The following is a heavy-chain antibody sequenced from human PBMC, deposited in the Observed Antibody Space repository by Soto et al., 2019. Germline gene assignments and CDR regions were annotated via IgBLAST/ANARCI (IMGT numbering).Heavy chain of an antibody. CDR1: SGSISSSNW. J-gene: IGHJ4*02. V-gene: IGHV4-4*02. Sequence: PSETLSLTCAVSSGSISSSNWWSWVRQPPGKGLEWIGEIYYSGSTNYNPSLKSRVTISVDTSKNQFSLKLSSVTAADTAVYYCAKDKYYDWGQGTLVTVSS. CDR3: AKDKYYD. CDR2: IYYSGST. D-gene: IGHD3-22*01.